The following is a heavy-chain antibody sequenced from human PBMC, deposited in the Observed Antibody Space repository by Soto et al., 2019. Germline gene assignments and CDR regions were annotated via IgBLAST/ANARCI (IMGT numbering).Heavy chain of an antibody. Sequence: PSETLSLTCTVSGGSISSRSHYWGWIRQPPGKGLEWIGSVYYSGSTKYNSSLKSRVTISVDTSRDQFSLKLSSVTAADTAVYYCARDRSYCSSTSCYEANIWGQGTMVTVSS. CDR3: ARDRSYCSSTSCYEANI. J-gene: IGHJ3*02. CDR2: VYYSGST. V-gene: IGHV4-39*07. D-gene: IGHD2-2*01. CDR1: GGSISSRSHY.